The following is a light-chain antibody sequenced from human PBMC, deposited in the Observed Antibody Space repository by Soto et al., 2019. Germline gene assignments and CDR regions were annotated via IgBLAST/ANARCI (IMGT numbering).Light chain of an antibody. CDR2: DVT. Sequence: QSALTQPASVSGSPGQSITISCTGASSDIGAYDYVSWYQQHPDKAPTLIIYDVTRRPSVLSNRFSASKSGNTASLTISGLQADDEGDYYCSSYTSSRTLIFGGGTKLTVL. CDR3: SSYTSSRTLI. J-gene: IGLJ2*01. CDR1: SSDIGAYDY. V-gene: IGLV2-14*03.